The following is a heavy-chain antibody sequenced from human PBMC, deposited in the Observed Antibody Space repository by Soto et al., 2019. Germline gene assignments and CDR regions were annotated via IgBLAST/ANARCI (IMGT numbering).Heavy chain of an antibody. Sequence: QVQLQQWGAGLLKPSETLSLTCAVYGGSFSGYYWSWIRQPPGKGLEWIGEINHSGSTNYNPSHKSRVTISVDTSKNQFSLKLSFVTAADTAVYYCARGKYYYGSASYYSSGPDYWGQGTRVTVSS. CDR1: GGSFSGYY. CDR2: INHSGST. D-gene: IGHD3-10*01. V-gene: IGHV4-34*01. J-gene: IGHJ4*02. CDR3: ARGKYYYGSASYYSSGPDY.